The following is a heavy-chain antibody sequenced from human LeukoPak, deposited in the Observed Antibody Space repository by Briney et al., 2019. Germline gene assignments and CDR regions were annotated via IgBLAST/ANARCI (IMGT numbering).Heavy chain of an antibody. V-gene: IGHV1-18*01. Sequence: GASVKVSCKASGYTFTSYGISWVRQAPGQGLEWMGWISAYNGNTNYAQKLQGRVTMTTDTSTSTAYMELRSLRSDDTAVYYCARVARGYDILTGYYYYMDAWGKGTTVTVSS. CDR3: ARVARGYDILTGYYYYMDA. J-gene: IGHJ6*03. D-gene: IGHD3-9*01. CDR1: GYTFTSYG. CDR2: ISAYNGNT.